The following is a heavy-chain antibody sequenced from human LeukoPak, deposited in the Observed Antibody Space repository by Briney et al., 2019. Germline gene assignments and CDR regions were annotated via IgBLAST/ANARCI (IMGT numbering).Heavy chain of an antibody. CDR3: AREAEVVGATYFDY. D-gene: IGHD1-26*01. CDR1: GFTVSSNY. V-gene: IGHV3-66*01. J-gene: IGHJ4*02. CDR2: IYSGGST. Sequence: PGGSLRLSCAASGFTVSSNYMSWVRQAPGKGLEWVSVIYSGGSTYNADSVKGRFTISRDNSKNTQYLQMNSLRAEDTAVYYCAREAEVVGATYFDYWGQGTLVTVSS.